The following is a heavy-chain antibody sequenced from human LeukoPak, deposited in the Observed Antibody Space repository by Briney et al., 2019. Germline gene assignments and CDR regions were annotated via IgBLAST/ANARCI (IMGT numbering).Heavy chain of an antibody. Sequence: GGSLRLSCAASGFTLGTYWMSWVRQAPGKGLEWVANIEGDGSDKNYRDSVKGRFTISRDNDKNSLYLQMNSLRAEDTAVYYCARDWIWGQGTMVTVSS. CDR2: IEGDGSDK. J-gene: IGHJ3*02. CDR3: ARDWI. V-gene: IGHV3-7*01. CDR1: GFTLGTYW.